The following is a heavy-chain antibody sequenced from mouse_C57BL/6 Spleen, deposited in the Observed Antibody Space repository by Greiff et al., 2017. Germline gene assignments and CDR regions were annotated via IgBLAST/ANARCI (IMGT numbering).Heavy chain of an antibody. J-gene: IGHJ2*01. V-gene: IGHV1-74*01. D-gene: IGHD3-2*02. CDR1: GYTFTSYW. Sequence: QVQLQQPGAELVKPGASVKVSCKASGYTFTSYWMHWVKQRPGQGLEWIGRIHPSDSDTNYNEKFKGKATLTADKSSSTAYMQFSSLTSEDSAIYYCARGSSGFDYWGQGTTLTVSS. CDR3: ARGSSGFDY. CDR2: IHPSDSDT.